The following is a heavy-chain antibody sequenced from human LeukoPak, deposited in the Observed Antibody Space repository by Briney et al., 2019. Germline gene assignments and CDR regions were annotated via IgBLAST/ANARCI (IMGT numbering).Heavy chain of an antibody. CDR3: ARHVSGSYLGGIDY. J-gene: IGHJ4*02. CDR2: ITHRGST. Sequence: PSETLSLICAVYGGSFREYYWTWIRQSPGKGLEWIGEITHRGSTNSNPSLENRVTISVDTSKNQFSLKLSSVTAADAAVYYCARHVSGSYLGGIDYWGQGTLVTVSS. V-gene: IGHV4-34*01. D-gene: IGHD3-10*01. CDR1: GGSFREYY.